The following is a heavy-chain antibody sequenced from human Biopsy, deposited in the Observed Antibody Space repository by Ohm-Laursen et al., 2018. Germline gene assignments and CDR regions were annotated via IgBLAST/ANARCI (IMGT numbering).Heavy chain of an antibody. CDR2: ISPNSGGT. D-gene: IGHD3-16*01. V-gene: IGHV1-2*02. J-gene: IGHJ3*01. CDR3: ARDIMNRIAGLVARSDVFDV. Sequence: ASVKASCKCSGYAVNDYFLHWLRQAPGQGPEWMGWISPNSGGTNYAQKFQGRVTMTTDTSTSTVYLELRRLISDDTAVYYCARDIMNRIAGLVARSDVFDVWGQGTLVTVSS. CDR1: GYAVNDYF.